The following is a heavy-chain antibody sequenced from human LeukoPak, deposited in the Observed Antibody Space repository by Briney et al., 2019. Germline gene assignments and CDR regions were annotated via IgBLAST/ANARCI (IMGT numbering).Heavy chain of an antibody. CDR3: VRIMVGINLVPDY. CDR1: GFIFSDYA. Sequence: GGSLRLSCAASGFIFSDYAMNWIRQAPGKGLEWVSTINGGAYSIYYANSVKGRFTISRDNAKSSLVLQMNSLRVDDSAVYYCVRIMVGINLVPDYWGQGTLVTVSS. D-gene: IGHD1-26*01. CDR2: INGGAYSI. V-gene: IGHV3-21*01. J-gene: IGHJ4*02.